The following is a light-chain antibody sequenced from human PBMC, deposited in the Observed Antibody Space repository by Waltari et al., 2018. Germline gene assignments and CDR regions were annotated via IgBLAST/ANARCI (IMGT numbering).Light chain of an antibody. CDR2: AAA. Sequence: DIQLTQSPSFLSSSVGDRVNISCRASQGISTYLAWFQQKPGKAPRRLIYAAAILQGGVPSRFSGSGSGTDFTLTISSLQPEDFGTYYCQQIKSYPITFGGGTKVEVK. V-gene: IGKV1-9*01. CDR3: QQIKSYPIT. J-gene: IGKJ4*01. CDR1: QGISTY.